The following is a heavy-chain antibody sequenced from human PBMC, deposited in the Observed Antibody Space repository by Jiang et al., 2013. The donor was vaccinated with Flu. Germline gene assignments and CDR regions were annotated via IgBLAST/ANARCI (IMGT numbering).Heavy chain of an antibody. CDR3: ARLYGDYGHYYGMDV. D-gene: IGHD4-17*01. V-gene: IGHV5-51*01. CDR2: IYPGDSDT. Sequence: PGKGLEWMGIIYPGDSDTRYSPSFQGQVTISADKSISTAYLQWSSLKASDTAMYYCARLYGDYGHYYGMDVWGQGTTVTVSS. J-gene: IGHJ6*02.